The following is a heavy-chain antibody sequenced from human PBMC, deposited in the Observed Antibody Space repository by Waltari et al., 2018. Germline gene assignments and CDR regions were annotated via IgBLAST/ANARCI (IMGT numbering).Heavy chain of an antibody. CDR3: ARGRYSSGWYNPFDY. Sequence: QVQLVQSGAEVKKPGASVKVSCKASGYTFTSYDINWVRQATGQGLEWMGWMNPKSGNTGYAQKVQGRVTITRNTSISTADMELSSLRSEDTAVYYCARGRYSSGWYNPFDYWGQGTLVTVSS. CDR1: GYTFTSYD. D-gene: IGHD6-19*01. J-gene: IGHJ4*02. V-gene: IGHV1-8*03. CDR2: MNPKSGNT.